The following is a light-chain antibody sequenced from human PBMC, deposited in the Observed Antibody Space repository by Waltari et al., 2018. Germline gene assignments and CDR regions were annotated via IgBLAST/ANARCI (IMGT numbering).Light chain of an antibody. Sequence: QSVLPQPPSASGTPGQRVTSPCSGSSSNIGSNTVNWFQHLPGTAPKLLIYVNSQRPSGVPDRFSGSKSGTSASLAISGLQSEDEADYYCAAWDGSLYVFGTGTKVTVL. CDR3: AAWDGSLYV. CDR2: VNS. J-gene: IGLJ1*01. CDR1: SSNIGSNT. V-gene: IGLV1-44*01.